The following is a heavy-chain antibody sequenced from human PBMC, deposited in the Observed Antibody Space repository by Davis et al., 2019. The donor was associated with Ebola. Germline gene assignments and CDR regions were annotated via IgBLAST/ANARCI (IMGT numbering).Heavy chain of an antibody. D-gene: IGHD6-13*01. J-gene: IGHJ5*02. V-gene: IGHV4-59*01. CDR1: GGSISSYY. CDR2: IYYSGST. Sequence: MPSETLSLTCTVSGGSISSYYWSWIRQPPGKGLEWIGYIYYSGSTNYNPSLKSRVTISVDTSKNQFSLKLSSVTAADTAVYYCARDRGYDSIRSPRQQLVNWFDPWGQGTLVTVSS. CDR3: ARDRGYDSIRSPRQQLVNWFDP.